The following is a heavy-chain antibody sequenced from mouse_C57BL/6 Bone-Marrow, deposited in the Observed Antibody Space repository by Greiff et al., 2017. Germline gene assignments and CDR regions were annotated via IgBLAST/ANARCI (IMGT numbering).Heavy chain of an antibody. Sequence: QVQLQQPGAELVMPGASVKLSCKASGYTFTSYWMHWVKQSPGQGLEWIGEIDPSDSYTNYNQKFKGKSTLTVDKSSSTAYMQLSSLTSEDSAVYYCARWGQLDYWGQGTTLTVSS. CDR2: IDPSDSYT. CDR3: ARWGQLDY. V-gene: IGHV1-69*01. CDR1: GYTFTSYW. J-gene: IGHJ2*01.